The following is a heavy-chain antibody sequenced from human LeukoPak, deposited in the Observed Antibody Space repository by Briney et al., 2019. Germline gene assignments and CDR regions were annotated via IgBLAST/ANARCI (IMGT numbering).Heavy chain of an antibody. CDR3: ASLVVWSGFDP. CDR1: GGPISSGDYY. D-gene: IGHD2-8*02. V-gene: IGHV4-61*08. J-gene: IGHJ5*02. Sequence: SETLSLTCTVSGGPISSGDYYWSWIRQPPGKGLEWIGYIYYSGSTNYNPSLKSRVTISVDTSKNQFSLKLSSVTAADTAVYYCASLVVWSGFDPWGQGTLVTVSS. CDR2: IYYSGST.